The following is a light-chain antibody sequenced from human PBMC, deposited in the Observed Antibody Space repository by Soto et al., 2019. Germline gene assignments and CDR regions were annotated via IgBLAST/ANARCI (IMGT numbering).Light chain of an antibody. V-gene: IGLV2-8*01. CDR3: SSYAASNNFYFV. CDR1: SSDVGGYNY. Sequence: QSALTQPPSASGSPGQSVTISCTGTSSDVGGYNYVSWYQQYPGRAPKLMIYEVTKRPSGVPDRFSGSESGNTASLTVSGLQAEDEADYYCSSYAASNNFYFVFGGGTKVTVL. J-gene: IGLJ3*02. CDR2: EVT.